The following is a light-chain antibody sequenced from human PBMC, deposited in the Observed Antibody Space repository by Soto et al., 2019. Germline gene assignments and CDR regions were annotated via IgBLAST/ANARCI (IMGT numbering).Light chain of an antibody. Sequence: QSALTQPPSASGSPGQSVAISCTGTSSDVGGYNYVSWYQQHPGKAPKLMIYEVNKRPSGVPDRFSGSKSGNTASLTVSGLQAEDEADYYCSSYEGSRNVFRTGTKLTVL. V-gene: IGLV2-8*01. J-gene: IGLJ1*01. CDR1: SSDVGGYNY. CDR2: EVN. CDR3: SSYEGSRNV.